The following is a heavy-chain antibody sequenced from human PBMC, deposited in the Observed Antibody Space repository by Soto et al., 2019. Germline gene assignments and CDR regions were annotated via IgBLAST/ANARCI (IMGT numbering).Heavy chain of an antibody. V-gene: IGHV1-3*01. D-gene: IGHD2-2*01. CDR2: INAGNGNT. CDR1: GYTFTNYA. J-gene: IGHJ3*02. CDR3: ARAGFCSTTSCSDAFDI. Sequence: QVQLVQSGAEVKKPGASVKVSCKASGYTFTNYAMHWVRQAPGQRPEWMGWINAGNGNTKFSQRFQDRVTITRETSANIAYMELSSLTSEDTAVYYCARAGFCSTTSCSDAFDIWGQGTMVTVSS.